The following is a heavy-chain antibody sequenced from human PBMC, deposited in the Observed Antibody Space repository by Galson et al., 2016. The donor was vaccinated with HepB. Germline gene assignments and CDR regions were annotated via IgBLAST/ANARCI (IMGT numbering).Heavy chain of an antibody. CDR3: AREVEYSSSQFDY. D-gene: IGHD5-12*01. J-gene: IGHJ4*02. CDR2: IRYDGSDV. CDR1: GFTFSNFG. Sequence: SLRLSCAASGFTFSNFGMHWVRQAPGKGLDWVAFIRYDGSDVYYADSVKGRFTISRDNSKNTLDLQMNSLRAEDTAVYYYAREVEYSSSQFDYWGQGNLVTVSS. V-gene: IGHV3-30*02.